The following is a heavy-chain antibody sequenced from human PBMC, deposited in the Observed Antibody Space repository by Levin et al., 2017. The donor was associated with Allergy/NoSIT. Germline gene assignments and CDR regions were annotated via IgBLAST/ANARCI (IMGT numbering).Heavy chain of an antibody. CDR3: AKQAVGRRGSRYYDFWSGSSNWFDP. CDR2: ISSSSSTI. J-gene: IGHJ5*02. D-gene: IGHD3-3*01. CDR1: GFTFSSYS. V-gene: IGHV3-48*02. Sequence: PGGSLRLSCAASGFTFSSYSMNWVRQAPGKGLEWVSYISSSSSTIYYADSVKGRFTISRDNAKNSLYLQMNSLRDEDTAVYYCAKQAVGRRGSRYYDFWSGSSNWFDPWGQGTLVTVSS.